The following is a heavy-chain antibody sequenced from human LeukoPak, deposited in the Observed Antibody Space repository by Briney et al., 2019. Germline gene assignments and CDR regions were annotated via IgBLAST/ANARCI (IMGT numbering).Heavy chain of an antibody. CDR3: ASGIVVVTAAGLLYYYYGMDV. CDR2: IIPIFGTA. CDR1: GGTFSSYA. J-gene: IGHJ6*02. V-gene: IGHV1-69*13. D-gene: IGHD2-21*02. Sequence: SVKVSCKASGGTFSSYAISWVRQAPGQGLEWMGGIIPIFGTANYAQKFQGRVTITADESTSTAYMELSSLRSEDTAVYYCASGIVVVTAAGLLYYYYGMDVWGQGTTVTVSS.